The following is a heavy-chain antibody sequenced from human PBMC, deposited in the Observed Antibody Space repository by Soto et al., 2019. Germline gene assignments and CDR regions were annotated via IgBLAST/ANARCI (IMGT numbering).Heavy chain of an antibody. CDR2: INPSGGST. D-gene: IGHD2-2*01. CDR1: GGTFSSYA. Sequence: ASVKVSCKASGGTFSSYAISWVRQAPGQGLEWMGIINPSGGSTSYAQKFQGRVTMTRDTSTSTVYMELSSLRSEDTAVYYCAREAVVVPAAMRSVVWFDPWGQGTLVTVSS. CDR3: AREAVVVPAAMRSVVWFDP. V-gene: IGHV1-46*03. J-gene: IGHJ5*02.